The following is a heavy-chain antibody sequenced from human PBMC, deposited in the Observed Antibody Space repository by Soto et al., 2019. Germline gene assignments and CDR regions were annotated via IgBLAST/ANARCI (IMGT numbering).Heavy chain of an antibody. CDR2: ISSSSSYI. D-gene: IGHD6-13*01. CDR1: GFTFSSYS. J-gene: IGHJ6*02. Sequence: GGSLRLSCAASGFTFSSYSMNWVRQAPGKGLEWVSSISSSSSYIYYADSVKGRFTISRDNAKNSLYLQMNSLRAEDTAVYYCARDSSSWQDYYYYGMDVWGQGTTVTVSS. V-gene: IGHV3-21*01. CDR3: ARDSSSWQDYYYYGMDV.